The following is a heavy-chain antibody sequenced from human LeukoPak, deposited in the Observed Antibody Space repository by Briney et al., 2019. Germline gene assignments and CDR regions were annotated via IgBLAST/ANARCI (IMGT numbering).Heavy chain of an antibody. CDR2: ISSSGSTI. CDR1: GFTFSSYE. D-gene: IGHD3-3*01. J-gene: IGHJ4*02. Sequence: GGSLRLSCAAPGFTFSSYEMNWVRQAPGKGLEWVPYISSSGSTIYYADSVKGRFTISRDNAKNSLYLQMNSLRAEDTAVYYCARSLPSYDFWSGYSATTHFDYWGQGTLVTVSS. V-gene: IGHV3-48*03. CDR3: ARSLPSYDFWSGYSATTHFDY.